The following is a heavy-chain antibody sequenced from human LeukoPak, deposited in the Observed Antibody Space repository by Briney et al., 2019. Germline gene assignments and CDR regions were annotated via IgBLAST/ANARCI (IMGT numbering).Heavy chain of an antibody. CDR3: ARARGTAAAEIDY. CDR1: GYTFTNYG. V-gene: IGHV1-18*01. Sequence: GASVKVSCKASGYTFTNYGVSWVRQAPGQGLEWMGWISGYNGYTNYAQKFQFRVTMTTDTSTSTAYMELSSLRSEDTAVYYCARARGTAAAEIDYWGQGTLVTVSS. J-gene: IGHJ4*02. CDR2: ISGYNGYT. D-gene: IGHD6-13*01.